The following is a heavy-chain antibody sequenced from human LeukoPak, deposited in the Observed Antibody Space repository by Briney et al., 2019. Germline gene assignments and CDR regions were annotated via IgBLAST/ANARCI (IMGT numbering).Heavy chain of an antibody. CDR3: ARDPGMVTFGGVIGYFDY. J-gene: IGHJ4*02. V-gene: IGHV4-59*12. Sequence: SETLSLTCTVSGGSISSYYWSWIRQPPGKGLEWIGYIYYSGSTNYNPSLKSRVTISVDTSKNQFSLKLSSVTAADTAVYYCARDPGMVTFGGVIGYFDYWGQGTLVTVSS. CDR2: IYYSGST. CDR1: GGSISSYY. D-gene: IGHD3-16*02.